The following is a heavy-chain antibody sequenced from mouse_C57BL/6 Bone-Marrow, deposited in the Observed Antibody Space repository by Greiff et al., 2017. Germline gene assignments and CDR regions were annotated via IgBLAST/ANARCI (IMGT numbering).Heavy chain of an antibody. CDR3: ARSYGSSWYFDV. CDR1: GYTFTSYG. D-gene: IGHD1-1*01. Sequence: QVTLKESGAELARPGASVKLSCTASGYTFTSYGISWVKQRTGQGLEWIGEIYPRSGNTYYNEKFKGKATLTADKSSSTAYMELRSLTSEDSAVYFCARSYGSSWYFDVWGTGTTVTVSS. CDR2: IYPRSGNT. V-gene: IGHV1-81*01. J-gene: IGHJ1*03.